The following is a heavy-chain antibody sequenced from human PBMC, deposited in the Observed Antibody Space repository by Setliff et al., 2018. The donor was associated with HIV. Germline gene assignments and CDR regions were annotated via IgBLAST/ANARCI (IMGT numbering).Heavy chain of an antibody. Sequence: SETLSLTCSVSGGSTSSSSYYWAWVRQPPGKGPEWIGSVYYSGSTHYNPSLKSRVTISVDTSRNQFSLKLSSVTAADTAVYYCATHGAQWGQGTLVTVSS. CDR2: VYYSGST. D-gene: IGHD1-26*01. V-gene: IGHV4-39*01. J-gene: IGHJ4*02. CDR1: GGSTSSSSYY. CDR3: ATHGAQ.